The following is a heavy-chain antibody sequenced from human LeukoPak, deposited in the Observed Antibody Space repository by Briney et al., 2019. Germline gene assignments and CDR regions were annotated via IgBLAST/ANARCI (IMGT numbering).Heavy chain of an antibody. CDR1: GYRFATYW. J-gene: IGHJ4*02. CDR3: ARQITDQSSGYDSIDS. V-gene: IGHV5-51*01. D-gene: IGHD5-12*01. Sequence: GESLKISCKASGYRFATYWSGWVRQMPGKGREWMGIIYPGDSDTRYSPSFEGQVSISADKCFTTAYLQWSSLKASDTAMYYYARQITDQSSGYDSIDSWGQGTLVTVSS. CDR2: IYPGDSDT.